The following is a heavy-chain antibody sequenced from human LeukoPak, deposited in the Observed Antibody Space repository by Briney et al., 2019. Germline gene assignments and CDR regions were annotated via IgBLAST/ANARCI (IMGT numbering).Heavy chain of an antibody. V-gene: IGHV4-34*01. J-gene: IGHJ5*02. CDR3: ARGGVYYYGSGSYYKRWFDP. Sequence: PSETLSLTCAVYGGSFSGYYWSWIRQPPGKGLEWIGEINHSGSTNYNPSLKSRVTISVDTSKNQFSLKLNSVTAADTAVYYCARGGVYYYGSGSYYKRWFDPWGQGTLVTVSS. D-gene: IGHD3-10*01. CDR1: GGSFSGYY. CDR2: INHSGST.